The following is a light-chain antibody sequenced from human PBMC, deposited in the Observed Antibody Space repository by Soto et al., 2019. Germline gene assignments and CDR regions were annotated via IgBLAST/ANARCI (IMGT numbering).Light chain of an antibody. CDR3: CSDAGDSYV. J-gene: IGLJ1*01. V-gene: IGLV2-23*02. Sequence: QSVLTQPASVSGSPGQSITISCTETSSDVGNYNLVSWYQQHPGKAPKLMIYDVSKRPSGVSNRFSGSKSGNTASLTISGLQADDEADYYCCSDAGDSYVFGTGTKVTVL. CDR2: DVS. CDR1: SSDVGNYNL.